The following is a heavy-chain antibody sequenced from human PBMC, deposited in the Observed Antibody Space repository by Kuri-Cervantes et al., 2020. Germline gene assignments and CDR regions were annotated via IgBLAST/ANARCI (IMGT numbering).Heavy chain of an antibody. D-gene: IGHD6-13*01. CDR2: INTNTGNP. Sequence: ASVKVSCKASGYTFTSYGISWVRQAPGQGLECLGWINTNTGNPTYAQGFTGRFVFSLDTSVSTAYLQISSLKAEDTAVYYCARNDDDKGSSWYPDYWGQGTLVTVSS. CDR1: GYTFTSYG. CDR3: ARNDDDKGSSWYPDY. J-gene: IGHJ4*02. V-gene: IGHV7-4-1*02.